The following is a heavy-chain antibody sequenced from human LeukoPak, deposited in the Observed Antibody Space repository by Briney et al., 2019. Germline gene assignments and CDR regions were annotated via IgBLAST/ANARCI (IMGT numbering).Heavy chain of an antibody. V-gene: IGHV3-48*03. Sequence: GGSLRLSCAVSGFAFSSYEMNWVRQAPGKGLEWVSYISSSGSTIYYADSVKGRFTISRDNAKKSLYLQMNSLRAEDTAVYYCARARLTDYVWGRRTFDIWGQGTMVTISS. CDR3: ARARLTDYVWGRRTFDI. J-gene: IGHJ3*02. CDR2: ISSSGSTI. CDR1: GFAFSSYE. D-gene: IGHD3-16*01.